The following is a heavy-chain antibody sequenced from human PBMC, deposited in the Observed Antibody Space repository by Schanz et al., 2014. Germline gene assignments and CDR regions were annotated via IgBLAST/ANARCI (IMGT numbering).Heavy chain of an antibody. V-gene: IGHV3-30*04. D-gene: IGHD2-2*01. Sequence: QVQLVESGGAVVQPGRSLRLSCAVSGFTFSSYSMHWVRQAPGKGLEWVALISYDGTIKVHADSVKGRFIISRDNSNNTLFLQINSLRTDDTALYYCAKGKYERLKTVRDVRDWDAWGQGTLVTVSS. CDR1: GFTFSSYS. CDR3: AKGKYERLKTVRDVRDWDA. CDR2: ISYDGTIK. J-gene: IGHJ5*02.